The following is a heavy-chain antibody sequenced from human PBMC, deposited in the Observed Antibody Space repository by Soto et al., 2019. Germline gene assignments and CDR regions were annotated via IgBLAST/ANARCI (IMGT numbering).Heavy chain of an antibody. CDR3: AAGYSYGYSGYYYGMDV. J-gene: IGHJ6*02. CDR1: GYTFTSYS. V-gene: IGHV1-18*04. Sequence: ASVKVSCKASGYTFTSYSISWVRQAPGRGLEWMGWISAYNGNTNYAQKLQGRVTMTTDTSTSTAYMELRSLRSDDTAVYYCAAGYSYGYSGYYYGMDVWGQGTTVTVSS. D-gene: IGHD5-18*01. CDR2: ISAYNGNT.